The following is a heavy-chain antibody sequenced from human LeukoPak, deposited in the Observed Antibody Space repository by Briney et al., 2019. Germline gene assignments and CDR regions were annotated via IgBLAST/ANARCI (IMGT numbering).Heavy chain of an antibody. J-gene: IGHJ3*02. D-gene: IGHD3-22*01. V-gene: IGHV3-21*01. CDR3: AGTYYYDSSGYPGAFDI. CDR2: ISSSSSYI. CDR1: GFTFSSYS. Sequence: PGGSLRLSCAASGFTFSSYSMNWVRQAPGKGLEWVSSISSSSSYIYYADSVKGRFTISRDNAKNSLYLQMNSLRAEDTAVYYCAGTYYYDSSGYPGAFDIWGQGTMVTVSS.